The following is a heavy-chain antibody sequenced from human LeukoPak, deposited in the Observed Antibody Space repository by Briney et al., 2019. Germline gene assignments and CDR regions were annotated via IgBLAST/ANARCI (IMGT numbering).Heavy chain of an antibody. CDR1: GGSISSYY. CDR2: IYYSGST. J-gene: IGHJ3*02. D-gene: IGHD2-15*01. Sequence: PSETLSLTCTVSGGSISSYYWSWLRQPPGKGLEWIGYIYYSGSTNYNPSLKSRVTISVDTSKNQFSLKLSSVTAADTAVYYCASIKDMSAFDIWGQGTMVTVSS. V-gene: IGHV4-59*01. CDR3: ASIKDMSAFDI.